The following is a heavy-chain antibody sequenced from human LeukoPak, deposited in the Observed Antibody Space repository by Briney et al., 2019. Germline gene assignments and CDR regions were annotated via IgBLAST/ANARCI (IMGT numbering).Heavy chain of an antibody. J-gene: IGHJ4*02. CDR3: ARRKGPYGSGTYYDS. V-gene: IGHV3-20*03. CDR1: GFPFDDYG. Sequence: GGSLRLSSAASGFPFDDYGMSWVRLPPGKGLEWVSGVSWNGAYTEYADSVRGRCTISRDNAKKSLYLQMNSLRVDDTALYYCARRKGPYGSGTYYDSWGQGTLVSVSS. CDR2: VSWNGAYT. D-gene: IGHD3-10*01.